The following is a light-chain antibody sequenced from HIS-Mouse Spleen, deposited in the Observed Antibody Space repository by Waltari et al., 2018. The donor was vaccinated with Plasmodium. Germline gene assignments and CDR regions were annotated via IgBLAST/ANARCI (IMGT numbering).Light chain of an antibody. CDR2: GAS. Sequence: EIVMTQSPATLSVSPGARATLSCRASQRVSSNLAWYQQKPGQAPRLRIYGASTRATGIPARFSGSGSGTEFTLTISSLQSEDFAVYYCQQYNNWSFTFGPGTKVDIK. CDR3: QQYNNWSFT. V-gene: IGKV3-15*01. CDR1: QRVSSN. J-gene: IGKJ3*01.